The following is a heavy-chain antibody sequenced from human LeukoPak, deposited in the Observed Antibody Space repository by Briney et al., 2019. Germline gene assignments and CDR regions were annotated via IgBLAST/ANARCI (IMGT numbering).Heavy chain of an antibody. CDR3: ARHSGPYGSSWFDY. V-gene: IGHV4-39*01. CDR1: GGSXXSSXYY. D-gene: IGHD6-13*01. CDR2: IYYSGNT. Sequence: PSXXXSXTXXXXGGSXXSSXYYWGWIRQPPGMGXXWIGSIYYSGNTYYKSSLKSRVTITLDTSKNQFSLKLNSVTAADTAMYYCARHSGPYGSSWFDYWGQGSLVTVSS. J-gene: IGHJ4*02.